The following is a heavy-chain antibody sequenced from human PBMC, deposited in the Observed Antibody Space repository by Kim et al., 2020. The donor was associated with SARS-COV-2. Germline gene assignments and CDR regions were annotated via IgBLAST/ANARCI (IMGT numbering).Heavy chain of an antibody. J-gene: IGHJ4*02. V-gene: IGHV1-3*01. CDR3: ARVDYGSGSYYFDY. D-gene: IGHD3-10*01. Sequence: SKKYKGRVSITRDTSAPTAYMELTSLRSEDTAVYYCARVDYGSGSYYFDYWGQGTLVTVSS.